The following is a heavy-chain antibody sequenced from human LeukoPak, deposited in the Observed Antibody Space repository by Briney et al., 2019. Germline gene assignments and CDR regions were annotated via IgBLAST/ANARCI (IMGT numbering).Heavy chain of an antibody. Sequence: PGESLKISCKASGYTFTSYGISWVRQAPGQGLEWMGWISAYNGNTNYAQKLQGRVTMTTDTSTSTAYMELRSLRSDDTAVYYCARLSGYCGGDCYSYYFDYWGQGTLVTVSS. CDR3: ARLSGYCGGDCYSYYFDY. J-gene: IGHJ4*02. D-gene: IGHD2-21*02. V-gene: IGHV1-18*01. CDR2: ISAYNGNT. CDR1: GYTFTSYG.